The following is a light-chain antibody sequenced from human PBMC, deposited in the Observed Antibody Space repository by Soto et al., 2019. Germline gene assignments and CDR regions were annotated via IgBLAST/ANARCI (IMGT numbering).Light chain of an antibody. J-gene: IGLJ1*01. CDR1: SSDVGSYNY. V-gene: IGLV2-14*03. Sequence: HSALTQSASVSGSPGQSIIISCTGTSSDVGSYNYVSWYQHHPGKAPKFMIYDVSNRPSGVSNRFSGSKSGNTASLTISGLQAEDEADYYCSSHTTSGTLVFGSGTKLTVL. CDR3: SSHTTSGTLV. CDR2: DVS.